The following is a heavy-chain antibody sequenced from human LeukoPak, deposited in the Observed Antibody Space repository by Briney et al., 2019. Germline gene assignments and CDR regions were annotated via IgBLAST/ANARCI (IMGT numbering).Heavy chain of an antibody. CDR3: ARDQYDTWSRRGNFDS. V-gene: IGHV3-30-3*01. Sequence: PGGSLRLSCAASGFIFSNYAMHWVRQAPGKGLEWVAVISYDGSNKFYADSVKGRFTISRDNTKNSLYLQMNSLRAEDTAVFYCARDQYDTWSRRGNFDSWGQGTLVIVSS. CDR2: ISYDGSNK. J-gene: IGHJ4*02. CDR1: GFIFSNYA. D-gene: IGHD3-3*01.